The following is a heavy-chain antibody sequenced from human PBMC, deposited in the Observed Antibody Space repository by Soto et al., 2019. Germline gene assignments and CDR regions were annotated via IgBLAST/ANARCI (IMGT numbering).Heavy chain of an antibody. Sequence: QVQLQESGPGLVKPSETLSLTCTVSGGSISSYYWSWIRQPPGKGLEWIGYIYYSGSTNYNPPLKSRVTIPVDTSKNKFSLKLSSVTAADTAVYYCARQYGGSYADYWGQGTLVTVSS. D-gene: IGHD1-26*01. V-gene: IGHV4-59*08. J-gene: IGHJ4*02. CDR2: IYYSGST. CDR3: ARQYGGSYADY. CDR1: GGSISSYY.